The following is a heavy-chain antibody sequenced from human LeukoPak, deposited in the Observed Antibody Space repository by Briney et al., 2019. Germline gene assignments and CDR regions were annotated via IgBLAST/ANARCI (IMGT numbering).Heavy chain of an antibody. CDR2: ISSSSSYI. V-gene: IGHV3-21*01. J-gene: IGHJ4*02. CDR3: ARHPAWMVRGVNPFDY. Sequence: GGSLRLSCAASGFTFSSYSMNWVRQAPGKGLEWVSSISSSSSYIYYADSVKGRFTISRDNAKNSLYLKMNSLRAEDTAVYYCARHPAWMVRGVNPFDYWGEGTLVTASS. D-gene: IGHD3-10*01. CDR1: GFTFSSYS.